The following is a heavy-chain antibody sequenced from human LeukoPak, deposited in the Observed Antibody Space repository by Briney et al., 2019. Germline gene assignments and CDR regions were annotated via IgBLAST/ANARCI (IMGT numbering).Heavy chain of an antibody. CDR1: GFTFSNFW. V-gene: IGHV3-74*01. CDR2: TNSDGSTT. CDR3: AKIFHTDGYYLGEHLFDA. J-gene: IGHJ5*02. Sequence: GGSLRLSCAASGFTFSNFWMHWVRQAPGKGLVWVSRTNSDGSTTDHADSVKGRFTISRDNSKNTLYLQMNSLRAEDTAIYYCAKIFHTDGYYLGEHLFDAWGQGTLVTVSS. D-gene: IGHD3-22*01.